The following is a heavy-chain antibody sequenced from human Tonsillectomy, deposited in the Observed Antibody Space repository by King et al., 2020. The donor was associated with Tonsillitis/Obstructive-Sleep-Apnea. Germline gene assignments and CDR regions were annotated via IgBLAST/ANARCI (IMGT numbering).Heavy chain of an antibody. CDR3: ARDSMSHYYDSSGYYPFDY. CDR1: GYTFTSYG. D-gene: IGHD3-22*01. J-gene: IGHJ4*02. CDR2: ISPYNGDT. V-gene: IGHV1-18*01. Sequence: QLVQSGAEVKRPGASVRVSCKASGYTFTSYGISWVRQAPGQGLEWMGWISPYNGDTNFAQKLQGRVTMTTGTSTSTAYMELRSLRSDDTAVYYCARDSMSHYYDSSGYYPFDYWGQGTLVTVSS.